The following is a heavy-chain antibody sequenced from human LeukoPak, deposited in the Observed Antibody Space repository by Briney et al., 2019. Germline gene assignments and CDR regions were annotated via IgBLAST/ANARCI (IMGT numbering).Heavy chain of an antibody. CDR2: INHSGST. CDR1: GGSFSGYY. V-gene: IGHV4-34*01. J-gene: IGHJ6*03. Sequence: SETLSLTCAVYGGSFSGYYWSWIRQPPGKGLEWIGEINHSGSTNYNPSLKSRVTISVDTSKNQFSLKLSSVTAADTAVYYCARAYGSGPYYYYYMDVWGKGTTVTISS. CDR3: ARAYGSGPYYYYYMDV. D-gene: IGHD3-10*01.